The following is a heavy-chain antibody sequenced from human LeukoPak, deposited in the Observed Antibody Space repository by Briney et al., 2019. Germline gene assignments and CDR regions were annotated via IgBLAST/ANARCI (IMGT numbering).Heavy chain of an antibody. CDR2: INHRGSA. D-gene: IGHD1-26*01. CDR3: ARVSHGGIYTFDY. CDR1: GGSFSGYY. V-gene: IGHV4-34*01. J-gene: IGHJ4*02. Sequence: SETLSLTCGVYGGSFSGYYWTWIRQPPGKGLEWIGEINHRGSASYNPSLKSRVTISVDTSKNQFSLRLSSVTAADTAVYYCARVSHGGIYTFDYWGQGTLVTVSS.